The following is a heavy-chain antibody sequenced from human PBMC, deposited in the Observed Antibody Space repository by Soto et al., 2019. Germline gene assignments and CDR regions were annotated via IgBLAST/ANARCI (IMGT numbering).Heavy chain of an antibody. D-gene: IGHD3-3*01. Sequence: EVQLLESGGGFLQPGGSLRLSCAASGFPFSSYVMSWVRQAPGKGLXXVSAISGGDGTTFYADSVKGRFTISRDNSKNTLYLQTNSLRAEDTAVYYCVRDWSGDTCPCLDVWGQGTTVTVSS. CDR2: ISGGDGTT. CDR1: GFPFSSYV. J-gene: IGHJ6*01. CDR3: VRDWSGDTCPCLDV. V-gene: IGHV3-23*01.